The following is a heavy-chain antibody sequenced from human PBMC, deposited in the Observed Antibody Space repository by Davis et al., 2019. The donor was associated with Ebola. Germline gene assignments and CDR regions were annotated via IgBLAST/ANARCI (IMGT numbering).Heavy chain of an antibody. CDR1: GFTFGDYY. D-gene: IGHD2-2*01. CDR2: ISSTGTYT. Sequence: GESLKISCPASGFTFGDYYMTWVRQAPGKGPEWISYISSTGTYTDYADSVKGRFTISRDNAQSSLYLQMGSLRVEDTAVYYCARVPSRRVSCYDFWGQGTLVSVSS. V-gene: IGHV3-11*06. J-gene: IGHJ4*02. CDR3: ARVPSRRVSCYDF.